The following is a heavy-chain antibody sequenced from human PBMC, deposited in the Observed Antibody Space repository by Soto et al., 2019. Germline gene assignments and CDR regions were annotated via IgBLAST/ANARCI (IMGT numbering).Heavy chain of an antibody. Sequence: QVQLVESGGGVVQPGRSLRLSCAASGFTFSSYGMHWVRQAPGKGLEWVGVIWYDGSNKYYADSVKGRFTISRDNSKNTLYLQMNSPRAEDTAVYYCATLYRGSGMDVWGQGTTVTVSS. CDR1: GFTFSSYG. CDR3: ATLYRGSGMDV. CDR2: IWYDGSNK. V-gene: IGHV3-33*01. J-gene: IGHJ6*02. D-gene: IGHD3-16*01.